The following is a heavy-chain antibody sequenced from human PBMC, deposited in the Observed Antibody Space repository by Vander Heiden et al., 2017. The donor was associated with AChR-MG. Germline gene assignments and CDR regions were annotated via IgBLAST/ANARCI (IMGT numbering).Heavy chain of an antibody. J-gene: IGHJ5*02. V-gene: IGHV3-30*02. CDR3: AKDGHSYGYEGWFDP. CDR2: IRYDGSNK. CDR1: GFTFSGYG. Sequence: QVQLVESGGGVVQPGGSLRLSCAASGFTFSGYGMHWVRQAPGKGLEWVAFIRYDGSNKYYADSVKGRFTISRDNSKNTLYLQMNSLRAEDTAVYYCAKDGHSYGYEGWFDPWGQGTLVTVSS. D-gene: IGHD5-18*01.